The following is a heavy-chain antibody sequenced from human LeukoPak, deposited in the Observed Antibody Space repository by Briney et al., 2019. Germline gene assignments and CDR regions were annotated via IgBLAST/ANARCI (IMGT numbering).Heavy chain of an antibody. J-gene: IGHJ4*02. V-gene: IGHV3-7*04. CDR2: IKPDGSDK. CDR1: GFTFSGYW. Sequence: GGSLILSCAASGFTFSGYWMSWVRQAPGKGLEWVANIKPDGSDKYYVDSVKGRFTISRENAKNSLYLHMNSLRAEDTAVYYCARDRIQLWSHDYWGQGTLVTVSS. D-gene: IGHD5-18*01. CDR3: ARDRIQLWSHDY.